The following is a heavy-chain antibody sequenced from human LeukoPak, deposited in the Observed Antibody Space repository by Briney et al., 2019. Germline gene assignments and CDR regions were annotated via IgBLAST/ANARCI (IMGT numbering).Heavy chain of an antibody. Sequence: PSETLSLTCTVSGGSISSSSYYWGWIRQPPGKGLQWIGSIYYSGSTYCNPSLKSRVTISVDTPKNQFSLKLSSVTAADTAVYYCAIVVVVAAKHWFDPWGQGTLVTVSS. CDR1: GGSISSSSYY. V-gene: IGHV4-39*01. CDR3: AIVVVVAAKHWFDP. D-gene: IGHD2-15*01. CDR2: IYYSGST. J-gene: IGHJ5*02.